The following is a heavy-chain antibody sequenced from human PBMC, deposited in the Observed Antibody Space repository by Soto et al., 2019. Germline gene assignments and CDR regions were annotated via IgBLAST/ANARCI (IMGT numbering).Heavy chain of an antibody. D-gene: IGHD1-26*01. J-gene: IGHJ4*02. V-gene: IGHV4-30-2*01. CDR2: MYHSGST. Sequence: SETLSLTCAVSGGSISSGGYSWSWIRQPPGKGLEWIGYMYHSGSTYYNPSLKSRVTISIDRSKNQFSLKLSSVTAADTAVYYCARRYGGNFDYWGQGTLVTVSS. CDR1: GGSISSGGYS. CDR3: ARRYGGNFDY.